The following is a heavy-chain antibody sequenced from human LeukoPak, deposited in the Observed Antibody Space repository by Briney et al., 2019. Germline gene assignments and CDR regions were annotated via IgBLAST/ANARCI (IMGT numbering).Heavy chain of an antibody. Sequence: GGTLRLSCAASGFTFSSYGMHWVRQAPGKGLEWVAFIRFDGSNKYYADSVKGRFTISRDNSKNTLYLQMNSLRPEDTAVYYCAKDHRAYCGGDCVDFDYWGQGTPVTVSS. V-gene: IGHV3-30*02. CDR3: AKDHRAYCGGDCVDFDY. CDR2: IRFDGSNK. CDR1: GFTFSSYG. D-gene: IGHD2-21*02. J-gene: IGHJ4*02.